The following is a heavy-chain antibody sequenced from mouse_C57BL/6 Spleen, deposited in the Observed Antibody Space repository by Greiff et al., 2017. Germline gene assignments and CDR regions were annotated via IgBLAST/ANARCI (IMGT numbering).Heavy chain of an antibody. CDR2: INPNNGGT. V-gene: IGHV1-26*01. D-gene: IGHD2-3*01. CDR1: GYTFTDYY. CDR3: ARRGDGYYGYFDY. J-gene: IGHJ2*01. Sequence: EVQLQQSGPELVKPGASVKISCKASGYTFTDYYMNWVKQSHGKSLEWIGDINPNNGGTSYNQKFKGKATLTVDKSSSTAYMELRSLTSEDSAVYYCARRGDGYYGYFDYWGQGTTLTVSS.